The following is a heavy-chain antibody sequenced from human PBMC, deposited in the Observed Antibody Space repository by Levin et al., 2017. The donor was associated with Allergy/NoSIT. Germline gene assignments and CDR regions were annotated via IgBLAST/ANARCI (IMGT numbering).Heavy chain of an antibody. CDR1: GGSISSYY. Sequence: GSLRLSCTVSGGSISSYYWSWIRQPPGKGLEWIGYIYYSGSTNYNPSLKSRVTISVDTSKNQFSLELSSVTAADTAVYYCARGLYSSSLNFDYWGQGTLVTVSS. CDR2: IYYSGST. D-gene: IGHD6-6*01. J-gene: IGHJ4*02. CDR3: ARGLYSSSLNFDY. V-gene: IGHV4-59*01.